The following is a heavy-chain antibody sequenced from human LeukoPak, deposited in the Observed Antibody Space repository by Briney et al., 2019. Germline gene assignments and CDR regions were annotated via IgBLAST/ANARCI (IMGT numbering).Heavy chain of an antibody. CDR3: ARGPVVKAMRY. CDR2: MNPNSGNT. D-gene: IGHD3-22*01. CDR1: GYTFTTYG. Sequence: ASVKVSCKASGYTFTTYGINWVRQATGQGLEWMGWMNPNSGNTGYAQKFQGRVTMTRNTSISTAYMELSSLRSEDTAVYYCARGPVVKAMRYWGQGTLVTVSS. V-gene: IGHV1-8*02. J-gene: IGHJ4*02.